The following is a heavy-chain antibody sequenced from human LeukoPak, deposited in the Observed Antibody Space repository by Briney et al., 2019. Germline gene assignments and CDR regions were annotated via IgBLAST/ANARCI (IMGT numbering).Heavy chain of an antibody. CDR1: GGSISSYY. V-gene: IGHV4-59*01. Sequence: SETLSLTCTVSGGSISSYYWSWIRQPPGKGLEWIGYIYYSGSANYNPSLKSRVTISVDTSKNQFSLKLSSVTAADTAVYYCARGGTENFDYWGQGTLVTVSS. CDR3: ARGGTENFDY. CDR2: IYYSGSA. D-gene: IGHD3-16*01. J-gene: IGHJ4*02.